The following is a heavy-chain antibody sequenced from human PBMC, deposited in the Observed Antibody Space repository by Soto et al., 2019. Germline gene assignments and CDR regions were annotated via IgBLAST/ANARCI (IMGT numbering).Heavy chain of an antibody. Sequence: TGGSLRLSCAASGFTFSKYGMHWVRQAPGKGLEWVALIWNDGIRKVYVDSVKGRFTISRDNSKNTLDLQMNNLRDEDTAVYYCAGDGDNDANALDYWGPGTLVTVSS. CDR3: AGDGDNDANALDY. J-gene: IGHJ4*02. D-gene: IGHD2-21*02. CDR1: GFTFSKYG. V-gene: IGHV3-33*01. CDR2: IWNDGIRK.